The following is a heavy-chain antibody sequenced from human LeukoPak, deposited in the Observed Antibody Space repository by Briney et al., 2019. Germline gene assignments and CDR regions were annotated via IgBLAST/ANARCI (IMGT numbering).Heavy chain of an antibody. D-gene: IGHD4-17*01. CDR2: FDPEDGET. Sequence: GASVKVSCKASGYIFIGYYMHWVRQAPGKGLEWMGGFDPEDGETIYAQKFQGRVTMTEDTSTDTAYMELSSLRSEDTAVYYCATGLRHYGDFDLWGRGTLVTVSS. V-gene: IGHV1-24*01. J-gene: IGHJ2*01. CDR1: GYIFIGYY. CDR3: ATGLRHYGDFDL.